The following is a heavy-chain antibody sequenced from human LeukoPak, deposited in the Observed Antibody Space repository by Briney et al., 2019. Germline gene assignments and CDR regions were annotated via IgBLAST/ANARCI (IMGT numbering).Heavy chain of an antibody. CDR1: GFTFSSYA. V-gene: IGHV3-23*01. J-gene: IGHJ5*02. CDR2: ISGSGGST. CDR3: AKDHRPSYISA. D-gene: IGHD3-10*01. Sequence: GRSLRLSCAASGFTFSSYAMSWVRQAPGKGLEWVSAISGSGGSTYYADSVKGRFTISRDNSKNTLYLQMNSLRAEDTAVYYCAKDHRPSYISAWGQGTLVTVSS.